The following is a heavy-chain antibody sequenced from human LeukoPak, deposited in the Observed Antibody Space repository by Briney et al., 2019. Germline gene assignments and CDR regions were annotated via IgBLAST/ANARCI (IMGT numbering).Heavy chain of an antibody. Sequence: PSETLSLTCTVSGGSISSYYWSWIRQPPGKGLEWIGHIYYSGSTNYNPSLKSRVTISVDTSKNQFSLKLSSVTAADTAVYYCARGIVVVPAARIVPYFDYWGQGTLVTVSS. CDR2: IYYSGST. J-gene: IGHJ4*02. CDR1: GGSISSYY. V-gene: IGHV4-59*01. D-gene: IGHD2-2*01. CDR3: ARGIVVVPAARIVPYFDY.